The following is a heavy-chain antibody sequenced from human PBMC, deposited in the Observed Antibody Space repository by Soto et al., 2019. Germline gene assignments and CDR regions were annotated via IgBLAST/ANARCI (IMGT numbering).Heavy chain of an antibody. Sequence: QVQLVQSGAEVKKPGSSVKVSCKASGGTFSSYTISWVRQAPGQGLEWMGRIIPILGIANYAQKFQGRVTITADKSTSTAYMELSSLRSEDTAVYYCARDPIPSSGNNWFDPWGQGTLVTVSS. CDR1: GGTFSSYT. D-gene: IGHD6-6*01. J-gene: IGHJ5*02. CDR2: IIPILGIA. V-gene: IGHV1-69*08. CDR3: ARDPIPSSGNNWFDP.